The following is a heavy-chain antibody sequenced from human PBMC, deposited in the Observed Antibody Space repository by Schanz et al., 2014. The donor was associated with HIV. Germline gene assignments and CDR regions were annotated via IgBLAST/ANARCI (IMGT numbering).Heavy chain of an antibody. CDR1: GFTFSSHG. Sequence: QVQLVESGGGVVQPGRSLRLSCAASGFTFSSHGMHWVRQAPGKGLEWVSSIDIAGTLTYFADSVKGRFTIFTDISDNTVHAQISSLRADDTAVYYCARDRVGSSASYVTFDIWGQGTMVTVSS. CDR2: IDIAGTLT. J-gene: IGHJ3*02. V-gene: IGHV3-NL1*01. CDR3: ARDRVGSSASYVTFDI. D-gene: IGHD3-16*01.